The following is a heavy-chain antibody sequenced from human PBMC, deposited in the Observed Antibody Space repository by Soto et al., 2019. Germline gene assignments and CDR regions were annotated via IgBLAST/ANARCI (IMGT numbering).Heavy chain of an antibody. Sequence: EASLKIPCKGALERFPSYWISWVRQMPGPGLEWMGRIDPSDSYTNYSPSFQGHVTISADKSISTAYLQWSSLKASDTAMYYCVRVGYGLHPIKFHDSGKG. CDR1: LERFPSYW. CDR2: IDPSDSYT. V-gene: IGHV5-10-1*01. D-gene: IGHD4-17*01. J-gene: IGHJ6*03. CDR3: VRVGYGLHPIKFHD.